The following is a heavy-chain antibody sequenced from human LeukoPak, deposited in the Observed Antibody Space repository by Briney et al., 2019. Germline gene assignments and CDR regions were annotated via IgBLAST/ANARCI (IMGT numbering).Heavy chain of an antibody. CDR1: GYTFIDYY. D-gene: IGHD3-10*01. J-gene: IGHJ4*02. V-gene: IGHV1-2*02. Sequence: GASVKVSCKASGYTFIDYYMHWVGQAPGQGREWMGWINPNSGGTNYAQKFQGRVTMTRDTSISTAYMELSRLRSDDTAVYYCANSLWFGELSHHLDYWGQGTLVTVSS. CDR2: INPNSGGT. CDR3: ANSLWFGELSHHLDY.